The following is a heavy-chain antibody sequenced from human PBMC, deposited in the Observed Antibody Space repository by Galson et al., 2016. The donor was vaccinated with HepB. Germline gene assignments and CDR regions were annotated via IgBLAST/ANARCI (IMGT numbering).Heavy chain of an antibody. CDR3: ASGCSRATCVHNFEF. CDR2: IKFRGDIK. V-gene: IGHV1-46*02. D-gene: IGHD2/OR15-2a*01. Sequence: SVKVSCKASGNTGDAFNTFSIQWVRQAPGQGLEWLGIIKFRGDIKTYAEKFQDRVSLTRESSANTVYMELSSLGSEDTAVYYCASGCSRATCVHNFEFWGQGTLLTVSS. J-gene: IGHJ4*02. CDR1: GNTGDAFNTFS.